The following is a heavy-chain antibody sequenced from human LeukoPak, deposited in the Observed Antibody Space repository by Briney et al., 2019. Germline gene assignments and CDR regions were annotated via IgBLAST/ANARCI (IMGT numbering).Heavy chain of an antibody. CDR1: GFTFSSYG. V-gene: IGHV3-66*01. CDR3: ARDRSA. D-gene: IGHD6-19*01. J-gene: IGHJ4*02. Sequence: PGRSLRLSCAASGFTFSSYGMHWVRQAPGKGLEWVSVIYSGGSTYYADSVKGRFTISRDNSKNMLYLQMNSLRAEDTAVYYCARDRSAGGQGTLVTVSS. CDR2: IYSGGST.